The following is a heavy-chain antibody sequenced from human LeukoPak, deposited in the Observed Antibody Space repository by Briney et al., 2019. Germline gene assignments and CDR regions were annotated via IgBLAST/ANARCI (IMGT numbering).Heavy chain of an antibody. J-gene: IGHJ4*02. Sequence: PGRSLRLSCAASGLTFDDYAMHWVRQAPGKGLEWVSGISWNSGSIGYADSVKGRFTISRDNAKNSLYLQMNSLRAEDTALYYCAKDMSSSWFYYFDYWGQGTLVTVSS. V-gene: IGHV3-9*01. CDR1: GLTFDDYA. CDR3: AKDMSSSWFYYFDY. CDR2: ISWNSGSI. D-gene: IGHD6-13*01.